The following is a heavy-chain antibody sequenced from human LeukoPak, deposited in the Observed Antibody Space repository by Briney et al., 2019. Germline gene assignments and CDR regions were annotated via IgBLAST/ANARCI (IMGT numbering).Heavy chain of an antibody. CDR2: TIPIFGSA. V-gene: IGHV1-69*13. Sequence: GDSVKVSCKVFGGTLSSYAFSWLRQAPGQGLEWLGGTIPIFGSATYAQKFQDRITVTVDESTKTAYMDLSSLSSEDTAVYYCARRGPAAAFDYWGQGTLVTVSS. J-gene: IGHJ4*02. CDR3: ARRGPAAAFDY. D-gene: IGHD6-13*01. CDR1: GGTLSSYA.